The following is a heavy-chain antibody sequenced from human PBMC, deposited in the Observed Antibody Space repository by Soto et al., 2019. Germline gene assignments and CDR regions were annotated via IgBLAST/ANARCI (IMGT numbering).Heavy chain of an antibody. D-gene: IGHD2-21*02. CDR2: IYYSGST. Sequence: PSETLSLTCTVSGGSISSYYWSWIRQPPGKGLEWIGYIYYSGSTNYDPSLKSRVTISVDTSKNQFSLKLSSVTAADTAVYYCARLNCGGDCYYASGVPRFYYYGMDVWGQGTTVTVSS. V-gene: IGHV4-59*08. J-gene: IGHJ6*02. CDR3: ARLNCGGDCYYASGVPRFYYYGMDV. CDR1: GGSISSYY.